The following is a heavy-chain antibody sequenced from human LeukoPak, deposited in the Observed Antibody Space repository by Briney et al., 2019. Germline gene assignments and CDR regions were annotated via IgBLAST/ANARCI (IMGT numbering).Heavy chain of an antibody. CDR2: IYYSGST. D-gene: IGHD3-10*01. CDR3: ARANDSGYYYYYMDV. CDR1: GGSISSYY. J-gene: IGHJ6*03. Sequence: SETLSLTCTVSGGSISSYYWSWIRQPPGKGLEWIGYIYYSGSTDYNPSLKSRVTISVDTSKNQFSLKLSSVTAADTAVYYCARANDSGYYYYYMDVWGKGTTVTISS. V-gene: IGHV4-59*01.